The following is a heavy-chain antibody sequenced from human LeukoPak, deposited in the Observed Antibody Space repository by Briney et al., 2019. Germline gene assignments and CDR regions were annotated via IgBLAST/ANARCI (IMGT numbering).Heavy chain of an antibody. V-gene: IGHV4-59*01. CDR2: IYYSGST. D-gene: IGHD3-22*01. Sequence: SETLSLTCRVPVGPISSYYWSWIRQPPGKGLERIGYIYYSGSTNYNPSLKSRVTISVDTSKNQFSLKLSSVTAADTAVYYCARAGSSGYADAFDIWGQGTMVTVSS. J-gene: IGHJ3*02. CDR3: ARAGSSGYADAFDI. CDR1: VGPISSYY.